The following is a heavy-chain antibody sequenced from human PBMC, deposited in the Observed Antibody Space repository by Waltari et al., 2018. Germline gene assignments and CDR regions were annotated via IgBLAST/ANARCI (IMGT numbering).Heavy chain of an antibody. CDR3: AKCGVRGVIPDY. CDR2: IRGSGGST. Sequence: EVQLLESGGGLVQPGGSLRLSCAASGFPFSSYAMGWVRQAPGKGLEWVSAIRGSGGSTYYADSVKGRFTISRDNSKNTLYLQMNSLRAEDTAVYYCAKCGVRGVIPDYWGQGTLVTVSS. V-gene: IGHV3-23*01. D-gene: IGHD3-10*01. J-gene: IGHJ4*02. CDR1: GFPFSSYA.